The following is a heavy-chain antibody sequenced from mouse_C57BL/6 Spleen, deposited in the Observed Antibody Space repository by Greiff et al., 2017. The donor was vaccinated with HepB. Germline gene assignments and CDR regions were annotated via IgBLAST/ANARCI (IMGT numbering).Heavy chain of an antibody. Sequence: QVQLQQPGAELVMPGASVKLSCKASGYTFTSYWMHWVKQRPGQGLEWIGEIDPSDSYTNYNQKFKGKSTLTVDKSSSTAYMQLSRLTSEDSAVYYCARGGRPPPDYWGQGTTLTVSS. V-gene: IGHV1-69*01. CDR1: GYTFTSYW. CDR2: IDPSDSYT. J-gene: IGHJ2*01. CDR3: ARGGRPPPDY.